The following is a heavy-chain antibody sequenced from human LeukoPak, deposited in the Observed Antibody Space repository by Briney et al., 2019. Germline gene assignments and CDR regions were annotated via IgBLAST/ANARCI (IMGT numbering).Heavy chain of an antibody. D-gene: IGHD3-10*01. V-gene: IGHV4-34*01. CDR3: ARGNYGSGSYRLKFDP. Sequence: SETLPLTCAVYGGSFSGYYWSWIRQPPEKGLEWIGEINHSGSTNYNPSLKSRVTISVDTSKNQFSLKLSSVTAADTAVYYCARGNYGSGSYRLKFDPWGQGTLVTVSS. J-gene: IGHJ5*02. CDR1: GGSFSGYY. CDR2: INHSGST.